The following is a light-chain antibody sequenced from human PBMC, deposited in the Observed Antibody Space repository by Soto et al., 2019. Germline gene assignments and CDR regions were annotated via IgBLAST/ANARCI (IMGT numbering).Light chain of an antibody. Sequence: QSVLTQPASVSGSPGQSITISCTGTSSDVGGYDYVSWYQQHPGKAPKLMIYEVTNRASGVSNRFSGSKSGNTASLTISGLQAEDETDYYCSSYTSSTTRVFGTGTQLTVL. CDR2: EVT. CDR1: SSDVGGYDY. CDR3: SSYTSSTTRV. J-gene: IGLJ1*01. V-gene: IGLV2-14*01.